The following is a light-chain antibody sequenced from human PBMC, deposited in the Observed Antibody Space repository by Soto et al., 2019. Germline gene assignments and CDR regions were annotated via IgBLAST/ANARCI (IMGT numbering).Light chain of an antibody. Sequence: QSVLTQPPSASGSPGQSVTISCTGTSSDVGGYDYVSWYQQHPGKAPKLMIYEVSNRPSWVSNRFSGSKSGNTASLTISGLQAEDEADYYCSSYTSSSTLVFGTGTKVTVL. CDR2: EVS. CDR1: SSDVGGYDY. V-gene: IGLV2-14*01. CDR3: SSYTSSSTLV. J-gene: IGLJ1*01.